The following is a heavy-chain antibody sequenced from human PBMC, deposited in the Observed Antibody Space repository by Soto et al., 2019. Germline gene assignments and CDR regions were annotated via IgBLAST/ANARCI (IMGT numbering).Heavy chain of an antibody. J-gene: IGHJ3*02. CDR1: GFTFSSHG. D-gene: IGHD2-21*02. CDR3: VLDRLTGHDAFDI. Sequence: QVQLVESGGGVVQPGRSLRLSCAASGFTFSSHGMHWVRQAPGKGLEWVSVICYDGSNKYYGDSLKGRFTISRDNSKNILYLQMNTLRPEYTSVYYCVLDRLTGHDAFDIWGQGAMVTVSS. CDR2: ICYDGSNK. V-gene: IGHV3-33*01.